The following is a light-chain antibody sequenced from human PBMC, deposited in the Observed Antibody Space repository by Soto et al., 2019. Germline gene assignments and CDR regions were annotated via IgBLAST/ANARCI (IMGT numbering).Light chain of an antibody. V-gene: IGKV3-15*01. CDR2: GAS. CDR3: QQYNNWPRT. Sequence: EIVMTQSPATLSVSPGERDTLSCRASQSVSSNLAWYQQKPGQAPRLLIYGASTRATGIPARFSGSGSGTEFTLTISSLQSEGFAVYYCQQYNNWPRTFGQGT. CDR1: QSVSSN. J-gene: IGKJ1*01.